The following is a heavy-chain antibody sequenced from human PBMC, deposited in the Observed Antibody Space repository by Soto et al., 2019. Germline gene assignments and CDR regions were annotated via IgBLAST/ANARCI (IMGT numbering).Heavy chain of an antibody. Sequence: QVQLVQSGAAVKKPGASVKVSCKASGHGISWGRQAPGQGLEWLGWISAYNGNTNYAQKLQGRVTLTTETSTSTAYMVLRSLRSDDTAVYYCARGSSNTPYFDYWGQGTLVTVSS. J-gene: IGHJ4*02. CDR2: ISAYNGNT. CDR1: GHG. D-gene: IGHD6-13*01. CDR3: ARGSSNTPYFDY. V-gene: IGHV1-18*01.